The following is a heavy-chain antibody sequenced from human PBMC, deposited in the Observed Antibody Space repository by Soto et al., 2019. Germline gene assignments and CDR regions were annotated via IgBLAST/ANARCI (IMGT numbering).Heavy chain of an antibody. Sequence: PSETLSLTCTVSGGSIDSYYCICIRHPPWKGLELIVYIYYSGTTNYTPSLKSRVTISVDTSKNQFSLKLTSVTAADTAVYYCARGSAARPEWFDPWGQGTLVTVSS. D-gene: IGHD6-6*01. CDR2: IYYSGTT. CDR1: GGSIDSYY. V-gene: IGHV4-59*01. CDR3: ARGSAARPEWFDP. J-gene: IGHJ5*02.